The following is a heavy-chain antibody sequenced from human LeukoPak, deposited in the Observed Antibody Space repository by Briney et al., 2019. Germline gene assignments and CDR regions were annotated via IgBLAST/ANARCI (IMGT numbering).Heavy chain of an antibody. D-gene: IGHD4-17*01. CDR2: ISDSGGST. CDR3: ARDSVGDLLDY. CDR1: GITLSNYG. Sequence: PGGSLRLSCAVSGITLSNYGMSWVRQAPGKGLEWVAGISDSGGSTNYADSVKGRFTISRDNAKNSIYLQMDSLRVEDTAIYYCARDSVGDLLDYWGQGTPVTVSS. J-gene: IGHJ4*02. V-gene: IGHV3-23*01.